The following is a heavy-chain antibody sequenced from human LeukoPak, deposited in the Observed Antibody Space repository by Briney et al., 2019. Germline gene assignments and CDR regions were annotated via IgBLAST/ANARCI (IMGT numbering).Heavy chain of an antibody. CDR2: IDPSDSYT. CDR3: ARLHDFGD. Sequence: XESXQISCKGSGYRFTSFWITWVRQLPGKGLEWMGTIDPSDSYTNYSPSFQGHVTISADKSISTAYVQWSSLKASDTAMYYCARLHDFGDWGQGTLVTVSS. CDR1: GYRFTSFW. J-gene: IGHJ4*02. V-gene: IGHV5-10-1*01. D-gene: IGHD3/OR15-3a*01.